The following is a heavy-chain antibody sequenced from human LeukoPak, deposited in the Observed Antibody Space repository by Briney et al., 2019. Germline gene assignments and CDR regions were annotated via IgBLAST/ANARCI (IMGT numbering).Heavy chain of an antibody. CDR2: IHYSGST. Sequence: SETLSLTCTVSGGSVDTYYWSWIRQPPGKGLEWLGYIHYSGSTNYNPSLKSRVSISVDTSKNLFSLKLNSVTAADTAVYYCARDIGDDYTNWFDPWGQGTLVTVSS. D-gene: IGHD5-24*01. CDR1: GGSVDTYY. J-gene: IGHJ5*02. CDR3: ARDIGDDYTNWFDP. V-gene: IGHV4-59*02.